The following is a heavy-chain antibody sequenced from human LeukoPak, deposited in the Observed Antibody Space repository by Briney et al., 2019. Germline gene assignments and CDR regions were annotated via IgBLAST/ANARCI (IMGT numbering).Heavy chain of an antibody. CDR2: IYHSGST. V-gene: IGHV4-59*11. CDR3: ARWWYGSGWF. Sequence: SETLSLTCTVSVVSISSHYWSWIRQPPGKGLEWIGYIYHSGSTNYNPSLTSRVTISVDTSKNQFSLKLNSVTAADTAVYYCARWWYGSGWFWGQGALVTVSS. D-gene: IGHD6-13*01. J-gene: IGHJ4*02. CDR1: VVSISSHY.